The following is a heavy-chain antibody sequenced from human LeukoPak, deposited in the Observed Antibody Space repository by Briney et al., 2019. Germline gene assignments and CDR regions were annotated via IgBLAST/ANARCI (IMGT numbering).Heavy chain of an antibody. D-gene: IGHD2/OR15-2a*01. CDR3: ARAHSIASYYYGVDV. CDR1: GGSISGFY. Sequence: PSETLSLTCTVSGGSISGFYWSWIRQPPGKGLEWIGYIHYRGSTNYNPSLKSRVTISVDTSENQFSLKLSSVTAADTAVYYCARAHSIASYYYGVDVWGQGTTVTVSS. V-gene: IGHV4-59*12. J-gene: IGHJ6*02. CDR2: IHYRGST.